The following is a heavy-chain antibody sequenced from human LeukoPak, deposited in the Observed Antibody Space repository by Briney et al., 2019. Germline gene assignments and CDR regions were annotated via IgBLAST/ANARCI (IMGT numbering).Heavy chain of an antibody. J-gene: IGHJ5*02. CDR2: MYYSGST. Sequence: SETLSLTCTVSGGSISSGDYYWSWIRQPPGKGLEWIAYMYYSGSTYYNPSLKSRVTMSADTSKNQLSLKLSSVTAANTAVYYCARPYYYDSRIDPWGQGILVTVSS. CDR3: ARPYYYDSRIDP. D-gene: IGHD3-22*01. V-gene: IGHV4-30-4*01. CDR1: GGSISSGDYY.